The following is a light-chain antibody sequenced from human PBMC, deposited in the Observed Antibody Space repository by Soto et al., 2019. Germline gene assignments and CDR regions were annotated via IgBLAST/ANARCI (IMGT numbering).Light chain of an antibody. V-gene: IGKV1-5*01. Sequence: EIQMTQSPSTLSASVGDRVTITCRASQSISSWLAWYQQKPGKAPKLLIYDASSLESGVPSRFSGSGSGTEFTLTISSLQPDDFVSHYCQQYNSYSPTFGQGTKLEIK. CDR2: DAS. CDR3: QQYNSYSPT. CDR1: QSISSW. J-gene: IGKJ2*01.